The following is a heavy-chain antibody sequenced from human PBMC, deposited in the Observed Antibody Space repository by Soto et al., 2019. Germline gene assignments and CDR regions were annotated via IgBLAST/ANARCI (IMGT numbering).Heavy chain of an antibody. CDR2: IWYDGSNK. D-gene: IGHD6-13*01. V-gene: IGHV3-33*01. Sequence: QVQLVESGGGVVQPGRSLRLSCAASGFTFSSYGMYWVRQAPGKGLEWVAVIWYDGSNKYYADSVKGRFTISRDNSKNTLYLQMNSQRAEDTAVYYCARWGIAAGDYWGQGTLVTVSS. CDR3: ARWGIAAGDY. J-gene: IGHJ4*02. CDR1: GFTFSSYG.